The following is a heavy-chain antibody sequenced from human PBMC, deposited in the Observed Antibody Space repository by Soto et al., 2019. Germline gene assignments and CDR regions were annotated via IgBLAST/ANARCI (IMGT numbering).Heavy chain of an antibody. V-gene: IGHV4-59*11. CDR2: MYYTGST. CDR1: GGSISSHY. Sequence: PSETLSLTCTVSGGSISSHYWSWIRQPPGKGLEWIAYMYYTGSTTYNPSLKSRVTMSLDTSKNQFSLRLSSVTDADTAVYYCARDGPLERGNAFDIWGQGTLVTVSS. D-gene: IGHD1-1*01. J-gene: IGHJ3*02. CDR3: ARDGPLERGNAFDI.